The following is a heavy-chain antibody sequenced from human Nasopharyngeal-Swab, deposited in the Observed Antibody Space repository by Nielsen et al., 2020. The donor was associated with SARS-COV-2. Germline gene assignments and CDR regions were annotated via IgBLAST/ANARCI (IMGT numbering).Heavy chain of an antibody. J-gene: IGHJ6*02. CDR1: GFTFSSYW. V-gene: IGHV3-7*01. Sequence: GESLKISCAVSGFTFSSYWMSWVRQAPGKGLEWVANIKQDGSEKYYVDSVKGRFTISRDNAKNSLYLQMNSLRAEDTAVYYCARLCSSTSCPAGGMDVWGQGTTVTVSS. CDR2: IKQDGSEK. D-gene: IGHD2-2*01. CDR3: ARLCSSTSCPAGGMDV.